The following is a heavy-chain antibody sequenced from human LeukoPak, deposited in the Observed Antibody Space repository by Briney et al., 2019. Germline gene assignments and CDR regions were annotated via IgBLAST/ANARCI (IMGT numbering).Heavy chain of an antibody. CDR3: ARRWAPYYYGSGSYYNIRFDP. Sequence: SETLSLTCTVSGGSISNKYWSWIRQPPGKGLEWIGYIYYSGSTNYNPSLKSRVTILVDTSKNQFSLKLSSVTAADTAVYYCARRWAPYYYGSGSYYNIRFDPWGQGTLVTVSS. CDR2: IYYSGST. V-gene: IGHV4-59*12. D-gene: IGHD3-10*01. CDR1: GGSISNKY. J-gene: IGHJ5*02.